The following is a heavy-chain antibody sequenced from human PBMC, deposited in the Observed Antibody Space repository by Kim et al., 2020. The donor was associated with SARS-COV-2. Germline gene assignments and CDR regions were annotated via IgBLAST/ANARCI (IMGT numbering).Heavy chain of an antibody. CDR2: ISYDGSNK. V-gene: IGHV3-33*05. J-gene: IGHJ4*02. D-gene: IGHD4-17*01. Sequence: GGSLRLSCAASGFTFSSYGMHWVRQAPGKGLEWVAVISYDGSNKYYADSVKGRFTISRDNSKNTLYLQMNSLRAEDTAVYYCARESGLNYGDGFVSWGQG. CDR3: ARESGLNYGDGFVS. CDR1: GFTFSSYG.